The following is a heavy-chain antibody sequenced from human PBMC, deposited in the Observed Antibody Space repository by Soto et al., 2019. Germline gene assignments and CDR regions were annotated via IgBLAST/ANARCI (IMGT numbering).Heavy chain of an antibody. Sequence: QVQLQQWGAGLLKPSETLSLTFAVYGGSLSGYYWSWIRQPPGKALEWIGEFIHSGNSSYNPSLKSRVTISVDTSKNQLFLNLSSVTAADTAMYYCARHHVRGRTILGAAEFWGQGTLVTVSS. V-gene: IGHV4-34*12. CDR2: FIHSGNS. CDR3: ARHHVRGRTILGAAEF. D-gene: IGHD1-26*01. CDR1: GGSLSGYY. J-gene: IGHJ4*02.